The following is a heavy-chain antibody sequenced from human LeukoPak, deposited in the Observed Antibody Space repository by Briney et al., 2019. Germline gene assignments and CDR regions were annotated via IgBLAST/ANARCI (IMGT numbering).Heavy chain of an antibody. D-gene: IGHD3-10*01. Sequence: GGSLRLSCAASGFTFTKYWMSWVRQAPGQGLEWVANVNENGSEKKYLDSVKGRFTISRDNVKNSLYLQMNSLRAEDTAVYSCARVNDYDSGSLYRPIDYWGQGTLVTVSS. J-gene: IGHJ4*02. CDR1: GFTFTKYW. V-gene: IGHV3-7*01. CDR2: VNENGSEK. CDR3: ARVNDYDSGSLYRPIDY.